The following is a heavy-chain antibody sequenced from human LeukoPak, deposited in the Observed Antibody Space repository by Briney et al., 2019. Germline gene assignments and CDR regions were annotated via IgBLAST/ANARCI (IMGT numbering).Heavy chain of an antibody. D-gene: IGHD4-17*01. J-gene: IGHJ4*02. Sequence: GGSLRLSCGASGFTFDDYGMNWVRQAPGKGLEWVSGINWNGGSRGYAESVKGRFTISRDNAKNSLYLQMNSLRAEDTALYDCARVSPNTVTTLQYFDYWGQGTLVTVSS. CDR1: GFTFDDYG. CDR2: INWNGGSR. V-gene: IGHV3-20*01. CDR3: ARVSPNTVTTLQYFDY.